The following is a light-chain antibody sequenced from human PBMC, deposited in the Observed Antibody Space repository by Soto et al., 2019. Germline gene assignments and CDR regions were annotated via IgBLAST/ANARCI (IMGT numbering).Light chain of an antibody. J-gene: IGLJ1*01. V-gene: IGLV2-14*03. CDR1: SSDVGGYNY. CDR3: TSYTSSSTYV. Sequence: QSALTQPASVSGSPRQSITISCTGSSSDVGGYNYVSWYQHHPGKAPNLMIYDVSNRPSGVSNRFSGSKSGNTASLTISGLQAEDEADYYCTSYTSSSTYVFGTGTKVTVL. CDR2: DVS.